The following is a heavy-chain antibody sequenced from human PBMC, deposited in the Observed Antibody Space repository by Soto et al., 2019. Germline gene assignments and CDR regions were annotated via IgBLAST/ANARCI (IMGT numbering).Heavy chain of an antibody. Sequence: SETLSLTCAVYGGSFSGYYWSWIRQPPGKGLERIGEINHSGSTNYNPSLKSRVTISVDTSKNQFSLKLSSVTAADTAVYYCARRDGAVLDIVATIGGDYYYYGMDVWGQGTTVTVSS. V-gene: IGHV4-34*01. CDR1: GGSFSGYY. CDR3: ARRDGAVLDIVATIGGDYYYYGMDV. J-gene: IGHJ6*02. CDR2: INHSGST. D-gene: IGHD5-12*01.